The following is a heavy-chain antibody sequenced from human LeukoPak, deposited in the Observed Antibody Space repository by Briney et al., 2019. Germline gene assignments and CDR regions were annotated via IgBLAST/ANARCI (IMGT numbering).Heavy chain of an antibody. Sequence: SETLSLTCTVSGGSISSYYWSWIRQPPGKGLEWIGSINHSGSTYYNPSLKSRVTISVDTSKSQFSLKLSSVTAADTAVYYCARDLYYDILTGYFGVDAFDSWGQGTMVTVSS. CDR2: INHSGST. D-gene: IGHD3-9*01. V-gene: IGHV4-38-2*02. CDR3: ARDLYYDILTGYFGVDAFDS. J-gene: IGHJ3*02. CDR1: GGSISSYY.